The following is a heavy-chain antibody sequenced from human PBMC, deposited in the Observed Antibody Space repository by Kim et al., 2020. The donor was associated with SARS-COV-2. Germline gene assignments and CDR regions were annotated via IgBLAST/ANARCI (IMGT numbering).Heavy chain of an antibody. Sequence: YVASVKGQFTISRDNAKNSLYLQMNSLRAEDTAVYYCASLSVTLDPFDIWGQGTMVTVSS. CDR3: ASLSVTLDPFDI. V-gene: IGHV3-7*01. J-gene: IGHJ3*02. D-gene: IGHD1-26*01.